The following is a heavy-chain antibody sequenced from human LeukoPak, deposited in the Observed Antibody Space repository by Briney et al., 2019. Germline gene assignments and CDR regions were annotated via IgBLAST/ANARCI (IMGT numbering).Heavy chain of an antibody. CDR3: AKRLYYYGSSLFSPD. CDR2: ISYDGSNK. J-gene: IGHJ4*02. D-gene: IGHD3-22*01. V-gene: IGHV3-30*18. CDR1: GFTFSSYG. Sequence: GGSLRLSCAAPGFTFSSYGMHWVRQAPGKGLEWVAVISYDGSNKYYADSVKGRFTISRDNSKNTLYLQMNSLRAEDTAVYYCAKRLYYYGSSLFSPDWGQGTLVTVSS.